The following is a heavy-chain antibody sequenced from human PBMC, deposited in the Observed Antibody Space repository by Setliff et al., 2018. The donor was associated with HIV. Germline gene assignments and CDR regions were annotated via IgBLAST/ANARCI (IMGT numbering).Heavy chain of an antibody. D-gene: IGHD2-2*01. J-gene: IGHJ5*02. CDR3: AIGDEYQGVFQS. Sequence: PSETLSLTCAVSSASISNYHWSWIRQTPGKGLEWIGSIYTSGTTNYNPSLEGRITTSVDLSKNHFSLNLHSVTAADTAVYYCAIGDEYQGVFQSWGQGKVVTVSS. CDR1: SASISNYH. CDR2: IYTSGTT. V-gene: IGHV4-4*09.